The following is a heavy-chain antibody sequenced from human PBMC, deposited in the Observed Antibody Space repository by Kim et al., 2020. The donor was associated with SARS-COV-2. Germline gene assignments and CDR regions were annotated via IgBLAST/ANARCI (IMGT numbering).Heavy chain of an antibody. CDR2: ISWNSGSI. CDR1: GFTFGDYA. J-gene: IGHJ4*02. D-gene: IGHD6-13*01. CDR3: AKDESTGSSSSWYFFDS. Sequence: GGSLRLSCAASGFTFGDYAMHWVRQAPGKGLEWVSGISWNSGSIGYADSVKGRFTISRDNAKNSLYLQMNSLRAEDTALYYCAKDESTGSSSSWYFFDSWGQGTLVTVSS. V-gene: IGHV3-9*01.